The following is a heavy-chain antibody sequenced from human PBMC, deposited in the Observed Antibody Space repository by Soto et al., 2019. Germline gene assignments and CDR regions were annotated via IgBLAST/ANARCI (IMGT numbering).Heavy chain of an antibody. V-gene: IGHV3-33*01. CDR1: GFTFSSYG. CDR3: AREGEYYDSSGYLGAFDS. D-gene: IGHD3-22*01. CDR2: IWYDGSNK. J-gene: IGHJ3*02. Sequence: PGGSLRLSCAASGFTFSSYGMHWVRQAPGKGLEWVAVIWYDGSNKYYADSVKGRFTISRDNSKNTLYLQMNSLRAEDTAVYYYAREGEYYDSSGYLGAFDSWGQGTRVNV.